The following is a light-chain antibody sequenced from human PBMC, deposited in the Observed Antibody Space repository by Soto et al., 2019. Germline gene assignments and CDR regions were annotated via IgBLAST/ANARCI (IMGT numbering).Light chain of an antibody. Sequence: EIVMTQSPATLSVSPGERATLSCRASQSVSSNLDWCEKRPDQAPRLLIYGASTRATGIPARFRGSGSGTEFTLTISSLQSEDFARYYCQQYNNWPHTFGGGTKVEI. V-gene: IGKV3D-15*01. CDR1: QSVSSN. CDR3: QQYNNWPHT. CDR2: GAS. J-gene: IGKJ4*01.